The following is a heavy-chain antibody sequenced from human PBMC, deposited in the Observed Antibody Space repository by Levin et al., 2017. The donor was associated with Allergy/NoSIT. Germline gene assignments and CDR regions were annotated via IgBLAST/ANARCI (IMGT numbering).Heavy chain of an antibody. CDR3: ARTQLWLRYYYYYYMDV. D-gene: IGHD5-18*01. CDR1: GGSISSYY. V-gene: IGHV4-59*01. Sequence: PSQTLSLTCTVSGGSISSYYWSWIRQPPGKGLEWIGYIYYSGSTNYNPSLKSRVTISVDTSKNQFSLKLSSVTAADTAVYYCARTQLWLRYYYYYYMDVWGKGTTVTVSS. J-gene: IGHJ6*03. CDR2: IYYSGST.